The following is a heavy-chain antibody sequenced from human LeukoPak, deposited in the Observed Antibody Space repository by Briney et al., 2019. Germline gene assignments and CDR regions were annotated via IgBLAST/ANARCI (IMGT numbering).Heavy chain of an antibody. Sequence: ASVKVSCKASVYTFTGHYMHWRRQAPRQGLEWMGLINPESGGINYAQTFQGRVTMTRETSISTAYMELSRLSCEDTAVYYCASANDRYAYWGQGTLVTVSS. CDR3: ASANDRYAY. CDR2: INPESGGI. J-gene: IGHJ4*02. CDR1: VYTFTGHY. D-gene: IGHD1-1*01. V-gene: IGHV1-2*02.